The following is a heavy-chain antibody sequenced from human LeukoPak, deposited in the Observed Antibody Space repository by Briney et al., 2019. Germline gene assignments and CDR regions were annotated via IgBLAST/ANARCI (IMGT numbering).Heavy chain of an antibody. CDR1: GGSISPYY. CDR3: ARDSPWLDV. CDR2: IYYSGST. D-gene: IGHD5-12*01. Sequence: SETLSLTCTVSGGSISPYYWSWIRHPPGKGLEWIGYIYYSGSTNYNPSLKSRVTISVDTSKNQFSLKLSSVTAADTALYYCARDSPWLDVWGQGTTVTVSS. V-gene: IGHV4-59*01. J-gene: IGHJ6*02.